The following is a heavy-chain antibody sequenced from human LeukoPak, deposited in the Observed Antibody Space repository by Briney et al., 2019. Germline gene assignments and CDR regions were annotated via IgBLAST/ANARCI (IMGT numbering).Heavy chain of an antibody. CDR2: IYHSGST. D-gene: IGHD6-6*01. Sequence: SETLSLTCTVSGYSISSGYYWGWIRQPPGKGLEWIGSIYHSGSTYYNPSLKSRVTISVDTSKNQFSLKLSSVTAADTAVYYCARHPRSSSPDYYYMDVWGKGTTVTVSS. J-gene: IGHJ6*03. CDR1: GYSISSGYY. V-gene: IGHV4-38-2*02. CDR3: ARHPRSSSPDYYYMDV.